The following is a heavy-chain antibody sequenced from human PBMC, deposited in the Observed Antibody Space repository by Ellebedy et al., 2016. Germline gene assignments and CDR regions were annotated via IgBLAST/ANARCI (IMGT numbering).Heavy chain of an antibody. V-gene: IGHV1-18*01. J-gene: IGHJ4*02. CDR2: ISTENHNT. CDR1: NYTFTNNA. CDR3: ARDRDTGTFDH. Sequence: ASVKVSXXASNYTFTNNAVTWVRQAPGQGLEWMGWISTENHNTNYAQKFQGRVTMTTDTSTKTAYMELRSLRSDDTAVYYCARDRDTGTFDHWGQGTLVTVSS. D-gene: IGHD7-27*01.